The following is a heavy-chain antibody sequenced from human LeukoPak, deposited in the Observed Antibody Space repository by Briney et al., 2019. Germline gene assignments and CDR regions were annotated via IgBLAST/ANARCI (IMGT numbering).Heavy chain of an antibody. CDR3: ARERAPYYYYGMDV. CDR1: GGTFSSYA. CDR2: IIPILGIA. V-gene: IGHV1-69*04. J-gene: IGHJ6*02. Sequence: SVKVPCKASGGTFSSYAISWVRQAPGQGLEWMGRIIPILGIANYAQKFQGRVTITADKSTSTAYMELSSLRSEDTAVYYCARERAPYYYYGMDVWGQGTTVTVSS.